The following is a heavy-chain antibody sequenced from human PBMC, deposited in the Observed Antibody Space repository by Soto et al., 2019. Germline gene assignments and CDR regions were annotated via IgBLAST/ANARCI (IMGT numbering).Heavy chain of an antibody. D-gene: IGHD3-10*01. CDR1: GDSISSGAW. Sequence: SETLSLTCAVSGDSISSGAWWSWVRQSPGKGLQWIGEIYHSGNTRNNPSLKSRVTMSVDKSNNQFSLNLMSVTAADTAVYYCAKVGLFDGNKPITFEFWGQGTLVTVSS. J-gene: IGHJ4*02. CDR2: IYHSGNT. V-gene: IGHV4-4*02. CDR3: AKVGLFDGNKPITFEF.